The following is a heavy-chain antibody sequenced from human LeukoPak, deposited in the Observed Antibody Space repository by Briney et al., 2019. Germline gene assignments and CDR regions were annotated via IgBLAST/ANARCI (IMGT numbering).Heavy chain of an antibody. V-gene: IGHV3-66*01. J-gene: IGHJ6*02. CDR1: GFTVSSNY. CDR3: ARDVYCSSTSCYYNFDYYYGMDV. D-gene: IGHD2-2*01. Sequence: GGSLRLSCAASGFTVSSNYMSLVRQAPGKGLEWVSVSYRGGSTYYADSVKGRFTISRDNSKNTLYLQMNSLRAEDTAVYYCARDVYCSSTSCYYNFDYYYGMDVWGQGTTVTVSS. CDR2: SYRGGST.